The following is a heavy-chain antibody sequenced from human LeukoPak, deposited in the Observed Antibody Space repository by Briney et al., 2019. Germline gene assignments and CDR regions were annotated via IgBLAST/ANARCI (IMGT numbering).Heavy chain of an antibody. J-gene: IGHJ4*02. V-gene: IGHV1-2*02. Sequence: ASVKVSCKASGYTFTGYYMHWVRQAPGQGLEWMGWINPNSGGTNYAQKFQGRVTMTRDTSISTAYMEPSRLRSDDTAVYYCARVGMPYYDFWSGFSDLDYWGQGTLVTVSS. CDR2: INPNSGGT. CDR1: GYTFTGYY. D-gene: IGHD3-3*01. CDR3: ARVGMPYYDFWSGFSDLDY.